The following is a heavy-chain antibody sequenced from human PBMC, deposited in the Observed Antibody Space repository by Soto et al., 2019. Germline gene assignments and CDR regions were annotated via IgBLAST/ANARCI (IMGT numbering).Heavy chain of an antibody. CDR2: INHSGST. D-gene: IGHD3-3*01. CDR1: GGSFSGYY. J-gene: IGHJ4*02. CDR3: ARVGALKFTNY. V-gene: IGHV4-34*01. Sequence: LSLTCAVYGGSFSGYYWSWIRQPPGKGLEWIGEINHSGSTNYNPSLKSRVTISVDTSKNQFSLKLSSVTAADTAVYYCARVGALKFTNYWGQGTLVTVSS.